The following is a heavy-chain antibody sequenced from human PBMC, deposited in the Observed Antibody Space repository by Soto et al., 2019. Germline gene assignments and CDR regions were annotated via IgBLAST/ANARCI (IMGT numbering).Heavy chain of an antibody. D-gene: IGHD4-17*01. CDR3: TRPPSDYGGNAYYYYGMDV. V-gene: IGHV3-73*02. CDR2: IRSKANSYAT. CDR1: GFTFSGSA. Sequence: EVQLVESGGGLVQPGGSLKLSCAASGFTFSGSAMHWVRQASGKGLEWVGRIRSKANSYATAYAASVKGRFTISRDDXXNXAXXQMNSLKTEDTAVYYCTRPPSDYGGNAYYYYGMDVWGQGTTVTVSS. J-gene: IGHJ6*02.